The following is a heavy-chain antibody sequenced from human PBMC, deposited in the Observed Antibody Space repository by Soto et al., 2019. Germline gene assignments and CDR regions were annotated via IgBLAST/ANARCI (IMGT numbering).Heavy chain of an antibody. CDR2: LSGSGSTT. CDR3: AKGGVTRSYYYAMDV. V-gene: IGHV3-23*01. J-gene: IGHJ6*02. CDR1: GFMFSDYA. Sequence: VQLLESEGGLVQPGRSLRLSCAASGFMFSDYALSWVRQAPGKGLEWVSALSGSGSTTYYADSVKGRFTISRDNLKNTVSLQMNNLTAEDTAVYYCAKGGVTRSYYYAMDVWGQGTTVTVSS.